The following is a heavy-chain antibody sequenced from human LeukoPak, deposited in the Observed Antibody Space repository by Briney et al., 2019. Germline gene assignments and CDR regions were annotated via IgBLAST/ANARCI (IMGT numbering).Heavy chain of an antibody. CDR1: GFTFSDSY. CDR3: AKDAYDYVWGSFDY. D-gene: IGHD3-16*01. Sequence: GGSLRLSCAASGFTFSDSYMTWVRQAPGKGVEWVAYISGSGHDINYSESAKGRFTISRDNSKNTLYLQMNSLRAEDTAVYYCAKDAYDYVWGSFDYWGQGTLVTVSS. V-gene: IGHV3-11*05. J-gene: IGHJ4*02. CDR2: ISGSGHDI.